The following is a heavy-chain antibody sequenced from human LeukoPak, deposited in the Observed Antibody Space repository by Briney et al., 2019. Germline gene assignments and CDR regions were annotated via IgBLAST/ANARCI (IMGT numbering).Heavy chain of an antibody. Sequence: GGSLRLSCAAFGFIFSSYTMNWVRQAPGKGLEWVSFISSSSSYIYHADSVKGRFTISRDNAKNSLYLQMNSLRAEDTAVYYCARDRQSITIFGVLIPIYMDVWGKGTTVTVSS. CDR3: ARDRQSITIFGVLIPIYMDV. CDR1: GFIFSSYT. CDR2: ISSSSSYI. J-gene: IGHJ6*03. V-gene: IGHV3-21*01. D-gene: IGHD3-3*01.